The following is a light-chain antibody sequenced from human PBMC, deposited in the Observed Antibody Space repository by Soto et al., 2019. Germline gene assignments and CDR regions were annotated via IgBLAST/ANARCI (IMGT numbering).Light chain of an antibody. CDR3: SSYTTSNTRQIV. Sequence: QSALTQPASVSGSPGQSSNISCNRTSSDVGGYNYVSWYQHHPGKAPKLIIYDVSNRPSGVSNPFSGSKSGNTASLTISGLQPEDEADYYCSSYTTSNTRQIVFGTGTKVTVL. CDR1: SSDVGGYNY. CDR2: DVS. J-gene: IGLJ1*01. V-gene: IGLV2-14*03.